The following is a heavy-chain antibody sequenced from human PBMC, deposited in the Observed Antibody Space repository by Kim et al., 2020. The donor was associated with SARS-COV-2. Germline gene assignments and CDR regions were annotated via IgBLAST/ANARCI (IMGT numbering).Heavy chain of an antibody. CDR3: VRDRTGGAFDI. D-gene: IGHD4-17*01. Sequence: GGSLRLSCATSGFTFSAYDMNWVRRAPGKGLEWLSFITKSSTTIFYANSVRGRFTISRDNAKNSLYLQMNSLRDEDTALYYCVRDRTGGAFDIWGHGTMV. CDR2: ITKSSTTI. V-gene: IGHV3-48*02. CDR1: GFTFSAYD. J-gene: IGHJ3*02.